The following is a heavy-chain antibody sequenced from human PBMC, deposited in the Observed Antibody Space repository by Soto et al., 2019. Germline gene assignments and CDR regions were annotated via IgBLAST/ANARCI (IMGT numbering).Heavy chain of an antibody. V-gene: IGHV3-7*01. Sequence: EVQLVESGGGLVQPGGSLRLSCAASGFTFSSYWMSWVRQAPGKGLEWVANIKHDGSEKYYVDSVEGRFTISRDNARNSLYLQMNSLRVEDTAVYYCAREMTKVTTVDYWGQGTLVTVSS. CDR3: AREMTKVTTVDY. D-gene: IGHD4-17*01. J-gene: IGHJ4*02. CDR1: GFTFSSYW. CDR2: IKHDGSEK.